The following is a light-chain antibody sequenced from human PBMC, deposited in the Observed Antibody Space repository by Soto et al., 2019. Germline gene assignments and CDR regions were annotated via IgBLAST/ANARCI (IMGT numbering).Light chain of an antibody. J-gene: IGKJ5*01. Sequence: DIQMTHSPSSLSASVGDRVTMTCRASQDIGSHLAWYQQKPEKAPKSLIYFASTLQSGVPSRFSASGSGTDFTLTISSLQPEDFATYYCQQFRSFPITFGQGTRLEIK. CDR3: QQFRSFPIT. CDR2: FAS. CDR1: QDIGSH. V-gene: IGKV1D-16*01.